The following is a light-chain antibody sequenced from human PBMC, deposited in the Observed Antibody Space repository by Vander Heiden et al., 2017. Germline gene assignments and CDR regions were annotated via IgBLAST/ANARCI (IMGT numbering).Light chain of an antibody. CDR2: KDS. CDR1: EMAKQY. J-gene: IGLJ2*01. CDR3: QSADSSGNYVV. V-gene: IGLV3-25*03. Sequence: SYELPQPPSLSVTRGQTARITCAGDEMAKQYVYWYQQKPGQAPVLLIYKDSERPSGIPERFSGSSSGTTATLTISGVQAEDEADYYCQSADSSGNYVVFGGGTKLTVL.